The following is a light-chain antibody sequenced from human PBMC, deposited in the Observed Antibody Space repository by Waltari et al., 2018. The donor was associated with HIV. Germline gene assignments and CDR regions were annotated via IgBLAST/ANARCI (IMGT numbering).Light chain of an antibody. J-gene: IGKJ5*01. V-gene: IGKV4-1*01. CDR2: WAS. CDR3: QQYYSIPIT. Sequence: DIVMTQSPDALAVSLGERAAINCTSSQSILYNSNNKKYLVWYQQRPGQPPKVLISWASTRESGVADRFSGSGSGTHFTLAINGLQAEDVAVYYCQQYYSIPITFGQGTRLDIK. CDR1: QSILYNSNNKKY.